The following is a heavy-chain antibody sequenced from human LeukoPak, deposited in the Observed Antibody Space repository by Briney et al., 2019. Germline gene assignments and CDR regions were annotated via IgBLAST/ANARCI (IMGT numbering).Heavy chain of an antibody. J-gene: IGHJ6*02. CDR3: AKDSGGSYYYYYGMDV. CDR1: GFTFSSYA. CDR2: ISGSGGST. Sequence: PGASLRLSCAASGFTFSSYAMSWVRQAPGKGLEWVSAISGSGGSTYYEDSVKGRFTISRDNSKNTLYLQMNSLRAEDTAVYYCAKDSGGSYYYYYGMDVWGQGTTVTVSS. V-gene: IGHV3-23*01. D-gene: IGHD1-26*01.